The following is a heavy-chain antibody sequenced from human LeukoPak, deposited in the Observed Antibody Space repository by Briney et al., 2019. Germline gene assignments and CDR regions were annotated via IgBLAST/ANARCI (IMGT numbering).Heavy chain of an antibody. D-gene: IGHD5-18*01. V-gene: IGHV3-23*01. J-gene: IGHJ4*02. CDR3: AKDIAQGYTFGSIEPDY. CDR2: ISESGSGT. Sequence: PGGSLRLSCAVSGLTFSRYAMSWVRQAPGKGLEWVSAISESGSGTYYADSVKGRFTISRDNSKDTLSLQMNSLRAEDTAVYYCAKDIAQGYTFGSIEPDYWGQGTLVTVSS. CDR1: GLTFSRYA.